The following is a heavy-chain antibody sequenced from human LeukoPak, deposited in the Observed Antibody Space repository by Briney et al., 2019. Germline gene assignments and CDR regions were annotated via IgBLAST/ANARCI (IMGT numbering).Heavy chain of an antibody. CDR2: ISHDGSNT. D-gene: IGHD6-13*01. CDR3: APKGVIAAAGAAFDI. J-gene: IGHJ3*02. V-gene: IGHV3-30*03. CDR1: GFTFSSYG. Sequence: GGSLRLSCAASGFTFSSYGMHWVRQAPGKGLEWVAIISHDGSNTYYADSVKGRFTISRDNSKNTRYLQMNSLRVEDTPVYYCAPKGVIAAAGAAFDIWGQGTMVTVSS.